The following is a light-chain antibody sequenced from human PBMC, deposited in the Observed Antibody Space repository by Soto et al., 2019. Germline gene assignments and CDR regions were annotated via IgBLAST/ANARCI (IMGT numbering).Light chain of an antibody. J-gene: IGKJ4*01. Sequence: IQLTQSPSSLSASVGVRGTITCLASQGIRSYLAWYQQKPGKATKLLIYAAYTLQSGVPSRLSGSGSGTDFNLNISSIQPQDLESYYCQQLDSYPLTIGGGTKFEIK. CDR1: QGIRSY. CDR3: QQLDSYPLT. CDR2: AAY. V-gene: IGKV1-9*01.